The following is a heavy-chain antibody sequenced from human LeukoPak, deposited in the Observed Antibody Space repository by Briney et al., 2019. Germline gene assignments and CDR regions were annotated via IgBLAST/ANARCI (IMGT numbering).Heavy chain of an antibody. D-gene: IGHD3-10*01. Sequence: ASVKVSCKASGYTFTGYYMHWVRQAPGQGLEWMGWINPNSGGTNYAQKSQSRVTMTRDTSISTAYMELSRLRSDDTAVSYCARDLGGYYGSGSNYYYYYMDVWGKGTTVTISS. CDR1: GYTFTGYY. CDR2: INPNSGGT. J-gene: IGHJ6*03. V-gene: IGHV1-2*02. CDR3: ARDLGGYYGSGSNYYYYYMDV.